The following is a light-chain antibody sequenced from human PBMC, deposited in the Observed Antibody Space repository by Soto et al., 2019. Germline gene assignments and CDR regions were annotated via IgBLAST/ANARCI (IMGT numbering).Light chain of an antibody. CDR1: QSVSTN. CDR3: QEYDERPPNRT. Sequence: EIVMTQSPATLSVSPGERATLSCRASQSVSTNLAWYQQKPGQAPRLLIYAASVRATGIPARFSGSGSATEFTRTISSLQSEDIAVYYCQEYDERPPNRTFGGGTKVEIK. CDR2: AAS. V-gene: IGKV3-15*01. J-gene: IGKJ4*01.